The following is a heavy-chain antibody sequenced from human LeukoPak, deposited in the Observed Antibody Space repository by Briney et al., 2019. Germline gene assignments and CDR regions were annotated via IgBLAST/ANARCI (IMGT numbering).Heavy chain of an antibody. V-gene: IGHV3-30*18. CDR1: GFTFSSYG. CDR3: AKSARITGTLDAFDI. D-gene: IGHD1-14*01. J-gene: IGHJ3*02. Sequence: GRSLRLSCTASGFTFSSYGMHWVRQAPGKGLAWVAVISYDGSNKYYAESVKGRFTISRDNSKNTLYLQMNSLRGEDTSVYYCAKSARITGTLDAFDIWAQGTMVTVSS. CDR2: ISYDGSNK.